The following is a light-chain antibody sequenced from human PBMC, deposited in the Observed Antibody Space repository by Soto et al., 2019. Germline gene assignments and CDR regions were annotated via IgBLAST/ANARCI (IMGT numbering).Light chain of an antibody. CDR2: DAS. CDR3: QQRSNWPLIT. CDR1: QSVSSN. J-gene: IGKJ5*01. V-gene: IGKV3-11*01. Sequence: IVLTHSPGTLSVSPGERATRSCRASQSVSSNLAWYQQKPGQAPRLLIYDASNRATGIPARFSGSGSGTDFTLTISSLEPEDFAVYYCQQRSNWPLITFGQGTRLEI.